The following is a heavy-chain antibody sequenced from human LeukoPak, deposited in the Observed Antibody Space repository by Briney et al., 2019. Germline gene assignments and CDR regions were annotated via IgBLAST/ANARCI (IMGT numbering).Heavy chain of an antibody. Sequence: GGSLRLSCAASGFTVSSNYMSWVRQAPGKGLEWVSVLYSGGSTYYADSVKGRFTISRDNSKNTLYLQMNSLRAEDTAVYYCAREGTASGELDYWGQGTLVTVSS. CDR1: GFTVSSNY. D-gene: IGHD6-13*01. J-gene: IGHJ4*02. V-gene: IGHV3-53*01. CDR3: AREGTASGELDY. CDR2: LYSGGST.